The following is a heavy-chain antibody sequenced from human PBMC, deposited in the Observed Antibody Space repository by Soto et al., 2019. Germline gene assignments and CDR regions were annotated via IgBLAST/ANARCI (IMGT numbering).Heavy chain of an antibody. Sequence: PGGSLRLSCAVSGFTFDDNAMHWVRQAPEKDLEWVSGINWKSDIGYADSVKGRFTISRDNADNSLYLQMNSLRAEDTALYYCAISQDRGGRTTFIYWGQGTQVTVSS. CDR1: GFTFDDNA. D-gene: IGHD3-16*01. CDR2: INWKSDI. CDR3: AISQDRGGRTTFIY. V-gene: IGHV3-9*01. J-gene: IGHJ4*02.